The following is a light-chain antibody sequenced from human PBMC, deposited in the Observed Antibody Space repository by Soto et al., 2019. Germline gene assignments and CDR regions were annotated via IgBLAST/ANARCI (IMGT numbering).Light chain of an antibody. Sequence: EIVLTQSPATLSLSPGERATLSCRASQSVYSSLAWYQQKPGQAPRLLIYDASNRATGVPGRFSGSGSGTDLTLTISTLEPEDFAVYYCHQCSNWPYIFGQGTKLEIK. CDR1: QSVYSS. J-gene: IGKJ2*01. CDR3: HQCSNWPYI. CDR2: DAS. V-gene: IGKV3-11*01.